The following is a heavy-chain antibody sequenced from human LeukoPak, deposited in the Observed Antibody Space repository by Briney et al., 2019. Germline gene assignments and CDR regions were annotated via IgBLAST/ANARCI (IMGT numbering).Heavy chain of an antibody. CDR2: IYYSGST. Sequence: SQTLSFTCTVSGGSISSGGYYWSWIRQHPGKGLEWIGYIYYSGSTYYNPSLKSRVTISVDTSKNQFSLKLSSVTAADTAVYYCARGSEYFGWFDPWGQGTLVTVSS. CDR3: ARGSEYFGWFDP. CDR1: GGSISSGGYY. D-gene: IGHD3-9*01. V-gene: IGHV4-31*03. J-gene: IGHJ5*02.